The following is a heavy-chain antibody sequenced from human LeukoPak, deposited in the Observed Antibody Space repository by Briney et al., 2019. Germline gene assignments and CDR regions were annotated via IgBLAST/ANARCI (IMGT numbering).Heavy chain of an antibody. CDR3: AKYLSGSFDY. Sequence: GGSLRLSCAASGFTFSSYSINWVRQAAGKGLEWVSYISSSSSTINYADSVRGRFTISRDNAKNSLFLQMNSLRAEDTAVYYCAKYLSGSFDYWGQGTLVTVSS. CDR2: ISSSSSTI. J-gene: IGHJ4*02. CDR1: GFTFSSYS. V-gene: IGHV3-48*01. D-gene: IGHD3-22*01.